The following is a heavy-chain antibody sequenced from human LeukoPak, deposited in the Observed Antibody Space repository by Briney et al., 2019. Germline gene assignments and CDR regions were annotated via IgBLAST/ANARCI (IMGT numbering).Heavy chain of an antibody. D-gene: IGHD1-20*01. CDR1: GDSIISDWF. CDR2: FHHSGTT. V-gene: IGHV4-38-2*02. CDR3: ARSRNNWNHS. J-gene: IGHJ4*02. Sequence: PSETLSLTCTVSGDSIISDWFWVWIRQPPGKGLEWIGSFHHSGTTYYNPSLKSRVTISIDTSKNQFSLKLSSVTAADTALYSCARSRNNWNHSWGQGILVTVSS.